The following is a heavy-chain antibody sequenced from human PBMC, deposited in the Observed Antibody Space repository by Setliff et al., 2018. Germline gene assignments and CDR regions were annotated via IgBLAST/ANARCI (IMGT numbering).Heavy chain of an antibody. J-gene: IGHJ4*02. D-gene: IGHD3-16*01. V-gene: IGHV1-2*02. CDR1: GFTFTDYL. CDR3: ARDTLALGDITLFDY. Sequence: ASVKVSCKASGFTFTDYLMNWMRQAPEQGLEWMGRINLNTGNIFYAQEFQGRVTLTRDTSISTAYMELTGLEYDDTAIYYCARDTLALGDITLFDYWGQGTLVTAPQ. CDR2: INLNTGNI.